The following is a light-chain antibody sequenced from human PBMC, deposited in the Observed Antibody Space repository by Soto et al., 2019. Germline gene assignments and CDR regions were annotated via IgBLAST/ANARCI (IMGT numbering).Light chain of an antibody. CDR2: EVN. V-gene: IGLV2-14*01. CDR1: SSGVGAYNY. CDR3: SSYTSSSTLV. Sequence: QSALTQPASVSGSPGQSITISCTGTSSGVGAYNYVSWYQQHPGKAPKLMIYEVNHRPSGVSNRFSGSKSGNTASLTISGLQAEDEADYYCSSYTSSSTLVLGGGTKLTVL. J-gene: IGLJ3*02.